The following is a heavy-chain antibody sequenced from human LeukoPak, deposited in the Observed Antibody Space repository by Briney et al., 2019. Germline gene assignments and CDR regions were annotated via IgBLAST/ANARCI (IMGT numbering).Heavy chain of an antibody. V-gene: IGHV3-33*01. D-gene: IGHD6-13*01. J-gene: IGHJ4*02. CDR1: GFTFSSYG. CDR2: IWYDGSNK. CDR3: ARVARIAAAGYFDY. Sequence: GRSLRLSCAASGFTFSSYGMHWVRQAPGKGLEWVAVIWYDGSNKYYADSVEGRFTISRDNSKNTLYLQMNSLRAEDTAVYYCARVARIAAAGYFDYWGQGTLVTVSS.